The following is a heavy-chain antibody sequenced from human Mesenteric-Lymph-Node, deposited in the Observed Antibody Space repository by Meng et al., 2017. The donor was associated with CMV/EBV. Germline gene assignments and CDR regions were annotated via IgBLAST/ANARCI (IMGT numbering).Heavy chain of an antibody. CDR1: AFPFSSNA. D-gene: IGHD3-16*02. J-gene: IGHJ3*02. Sequence: GESLKISCAASAFPFSSNAMTWVRQAPGKGLEWVSSIRADGETTYYADSVKGRFTISRDNSKNTLYLQMNALRAEDTAVYFCAKHYRAQFRGGRRRDQMLSSVTALQPAAPFDMWGQGTMVTVSS. CDR2: IRADGETT. CDR3: AKHYRAQFRGGRRRDQMLSSVTALQPAAPFDM. V-gene: IGHV3-23*01.